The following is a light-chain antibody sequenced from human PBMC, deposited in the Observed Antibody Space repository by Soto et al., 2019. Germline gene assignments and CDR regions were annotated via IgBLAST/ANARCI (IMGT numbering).Light chain of an antibody. CDR3: QQSYT. V-gene: IGKV1-39*01. Sequence: DIQMTQSPASLSASVGDRVTITCRASQSISSYLNWYQQKPGQAPKLLIYAASSLQSGVPSRFSGSGSGTDFTLTISSRALEYFENYYWQQSYTFGGGTKLEIK. CDR1: QSISSY. CDR2: AAS. J-gene: IGKJ2*01.